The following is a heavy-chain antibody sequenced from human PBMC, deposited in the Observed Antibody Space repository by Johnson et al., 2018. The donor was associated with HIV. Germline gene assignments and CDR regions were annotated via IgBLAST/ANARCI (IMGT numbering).Heavy chain of an antibody. D-gene: IGHD7-27*01. Sequence: VQLVESGGGVVQPGGSLRLSCAASGFTFDDYAMHWVRQAPGKGLEWVSGISWNSGSIGYADSVKGRFTISRDNAKNSLCLQRNSLRAEDTALYYCARERSDGGANWGSHRAFDIWGQGTMVTVSS. CDR2: ISWNSGSI. V-gene: IGHV3-9*01. J-gene: IGHJ3*02. CDR3: ARERSDGGANWGSHRAFDI. CDR1: GFTFDDYA.